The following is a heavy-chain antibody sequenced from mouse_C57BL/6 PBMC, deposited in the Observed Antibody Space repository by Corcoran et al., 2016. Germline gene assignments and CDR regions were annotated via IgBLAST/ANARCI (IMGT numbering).Heavy chain of an antibody. Sequence: EVQLQQSGPELVKPGASVKISCKASGYTFTDYYMNWVKQSHGKSLEWIGDINPNNGGTSYNQKFKGKATLTVDKSSSTAYMELRSLTSEDSAVYYCAQGFTTQSFDYWGQGTTVTVSS. V-gene: IGHV1-26*01. CDR1: GYTFTDYY. CDR3: AQGFTTQSFDY. D-gene: IGHD1-1*01. CDR2: INPNNGGT. J-gene: IGHJ2*01.